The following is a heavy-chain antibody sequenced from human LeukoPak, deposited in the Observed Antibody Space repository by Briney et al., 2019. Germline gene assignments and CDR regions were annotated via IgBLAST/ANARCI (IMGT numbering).Heavy chain of an antibody. J-gene: IGHJ4*02. Sequence: GGSLRLSCAASGFTLSDHYMDWVRQAPGKGLECVGRVRNKANGYRTAYAASVEGRFTVSGDASKNSLYLQMNSLKAEDTAVYYCARSGYCGAGTCYSDYFDYWGLGTLVTVSS. CDR3: ARSGYCGAGTCYSDYFDY. V-gene: IGHV3-72*01. CDR1: GFTLSDHY. D-gene: IGHD2-15*01. CDR2: VRNKANGYRT.